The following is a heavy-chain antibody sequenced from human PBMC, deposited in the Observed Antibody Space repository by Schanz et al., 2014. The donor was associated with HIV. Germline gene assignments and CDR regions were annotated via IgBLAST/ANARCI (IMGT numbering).Heavy chain of an antibody. CDR3: ARGIVGATPAFDI. Sequence: QVQLVQSGAEVKKPGSSVKVSCKASGDTFRRYSIHWVRQGPGQGLEWMGGIIPIFGTANSAQRFQGRVTITADKSTSTAYMELSSLRSEDTAVYYCARGIVGATPAFDIWGQGTMVTVSS. CDR2: IIPIFGTA. CDR1: GDTFRRYS. D-gene: IGHD1-26*01. J-gene: IGHJ3*02. V-gene: IGHV1-69*06.